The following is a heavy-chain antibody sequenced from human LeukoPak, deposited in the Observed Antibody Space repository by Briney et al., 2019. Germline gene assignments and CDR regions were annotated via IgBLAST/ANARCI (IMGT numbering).Heavy chain of an antibody. V-gene: IGHV3-23*01. CDR2: ISGSGGYT. J-gene: IGHJ4*02. D-gene: IGHD3-22*01. CDR3: AKDGNYYGSSGPFDY. Sequence: GGSLRLSCAASGFTFSDYYMSWVRQAPGKGLEWVSGISGSGGYTYYADSVKGRFTISRDNSKNTLYLQMDTLRDEDTAVYYCAKDGNYYGSSGPFDYWGQGTLVTVSS. CDR1: GFTFSDYY.